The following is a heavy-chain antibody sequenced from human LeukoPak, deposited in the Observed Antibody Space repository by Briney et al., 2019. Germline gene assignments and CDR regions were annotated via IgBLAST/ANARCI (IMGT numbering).Heavy chain of an antibody. CDR1: GFTVSSNS. CDR2: IYSDNT. Sequence: GGSLRLSCTVSGFTVSSNSMSWVRQAPGKGLEWVSFIYSDNTHYSDSVKGRFTISRDNAKKTLYLQMNSLRAEDTAVYYCTRENGGYKGYEDYWGQGTLVTVSS. V-gene: IGHV3-53*01. CDR3: TRENGGYKGYEDY. D-gene: IGHD5-12*01. J-gene: IGHJ4*02.